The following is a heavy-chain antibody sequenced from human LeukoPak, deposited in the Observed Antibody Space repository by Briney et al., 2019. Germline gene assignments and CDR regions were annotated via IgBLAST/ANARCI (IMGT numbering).Heavy chain of an antibody. Sequence: GGSLRLSCAASEFTFSSYAMTWVRQAPGKGLEWVSGISYSGGSTYYAGSVKGQFTISRDNSKNTLYLQMNSLRADDTAVYYCAKCSAYYFDSSLSDYFDYWGQGTLVTVSS. D-gene: IGHD3-22*01. J-gene: IGHJ4*02. CDR3: AKCSAYYFDSSLSDYFDY. V-gene: IGHV3-23*01. CDR1: EFTFSSYA. CDR2: ISYSGGST.